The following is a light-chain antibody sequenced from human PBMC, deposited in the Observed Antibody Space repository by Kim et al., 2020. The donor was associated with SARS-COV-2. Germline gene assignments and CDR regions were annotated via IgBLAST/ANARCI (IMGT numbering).Light chain of an antibody. Sequence: AWGPAVRLTRQGDSLKSYYASWYQQKPGQAPVLVIFAKNNRPSGIPGRFSGSSSGNTASLTISGAQAEDEADYYCKSRDSSGNRLVFGGGTQLTVL. J-gene: IGLJ3*02. CDR2: AKN. CDR3: KSRDSSGNRLV. CDR1: SLKSYY. V-gene: IGLV3-19*01.